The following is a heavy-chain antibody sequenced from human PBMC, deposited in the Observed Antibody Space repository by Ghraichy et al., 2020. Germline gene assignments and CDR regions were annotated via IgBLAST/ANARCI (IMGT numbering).Heavy chain of an antibody. CDR3: ARVYDSSGYQYFDY. CDR1: GGSISSGGYS. Sequence: SETLSLTCAVSGGSISSGGYSWSWIRQPPGKGLEWIGYIYHSGSTYYNPSLKSRVTISVDRSKNQFSLKLSSVTAADTAVYYCARVYDSSGYQYFDYWGQGTLVTVSS. V-gene: IGHV4-30-2*01. D-gene: IGHD3-22*01. J-gene: IGHJ4*02. CDR2: IYHSGST.